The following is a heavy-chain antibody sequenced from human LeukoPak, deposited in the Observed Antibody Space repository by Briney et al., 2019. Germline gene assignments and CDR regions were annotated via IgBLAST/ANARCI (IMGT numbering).Heavy chain of an antibody. V-gene: IGHV1-46*01. Sequence: ASVKVSCKASGYTFTSYYIHWVRQAPGQGLEWMGVINPSGGATSFAQNLQGRITMTRDTSTSTVYMELSSLKSGDTAVYYCARSYYDTSGYQLDYWGQGTLVTVSS. CDR2: INPSGGAT. CDR1: GYTFTSYY. CDR3: ARSYYDTSGYQLDY. D-gene: IGHD3-22*01. J-gene: IGHJ4*02.